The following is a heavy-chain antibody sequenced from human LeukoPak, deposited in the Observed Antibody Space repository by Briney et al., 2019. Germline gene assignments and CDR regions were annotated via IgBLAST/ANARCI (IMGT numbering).Heavy chain of an antibody. V-gene: IGHV4-34*01. CDR1: GGSYIGYD. CDR3: ASLARGGNWFDP. J-gene: IGHJ5*02. Sequence: SETLSLTCAVYGGSYIGYDWTWIRQPPGKGLEWIGEINHSGGTNYNPSLKSRVTISVDTSKNQFSLKLSSVTAADTAVYYCASLARGGNWFDPWGQGTLVSVSS. D-gene: IGHD6-6*01. CDR2: INHSGGT.